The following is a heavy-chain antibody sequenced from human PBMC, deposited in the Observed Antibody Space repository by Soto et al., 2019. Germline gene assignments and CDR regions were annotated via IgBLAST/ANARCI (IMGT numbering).Heavy chain of an antibody. CDR1: GFTVSSNY. CDR2: IYSGGST. V-gene: IGHV3-66*01. CDR3: ASSLERRGYYYCSMDV. D-gene: IGHD1-1*01. J-gene: IGHJ6*03. Sequence: GGSLRLSCAASGFTVSSNYMSWVRQAPGKGLEWVSVIYSGGSTYYADSVKGRFTISRDNSKNTLYLQMNSLRAEDTAVYYCASSLERRGYYYCSMDVCGKGTTVTVS.